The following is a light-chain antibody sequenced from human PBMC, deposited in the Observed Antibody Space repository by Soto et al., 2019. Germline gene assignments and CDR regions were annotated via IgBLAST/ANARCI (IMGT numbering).Light chain of an antibody. V-gene: IGKV1-39*01. J-gene: IGKJ4*01. CDR2: AAS. CDR3: QQSYRTPPT. CDR1: QSISSY. Sequence: DIQMTQSPSSLSASVGDRLTITCRASQSISSYLTWYQQKPGRAPDLLIYAASSLQSGVPSRFSGSGSGTDFTLTISSLQPEDFATYYCQQSYRTPPTFGGGTKVDIK.